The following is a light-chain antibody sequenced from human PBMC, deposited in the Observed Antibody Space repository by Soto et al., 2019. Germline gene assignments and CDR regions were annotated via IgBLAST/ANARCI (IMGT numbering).Light chain of an antibody. J-gene: IGLJ2*01. CDR3: QVWDGNSDQPV. Sequence: SYELTQPPSVSVAPGKTATITCGGDNIGSRAVHWYQQKPGQAPVLVIYFDADRPSGIPERFPGSNSGNTATLTINRVEAGDEADYNCQVWDGNSDQPVFGGGTKLTVL. CDR1: NIGSRA. V-gene: IGLV3-21*04. CDR2: FDA.